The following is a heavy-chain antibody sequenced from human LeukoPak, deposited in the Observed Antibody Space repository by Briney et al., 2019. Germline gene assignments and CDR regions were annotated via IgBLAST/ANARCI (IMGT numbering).Heavy chain of an antibody. CDR3: ARVDRRGYCSGGSCSNWFDP. Sequence: GASVKVSCKASGYTFTSYGTSWVRQAPGQGLEWMGWISAYNGNTNYAQKLQGRVTMTTDTSTSTAYMELRSLRSDDTAVYYCARVDRRGYCSGGSCSNWFDPWGQGTLVTVSS. J-gene: IGHJ5*02. D-gene: IGHD2-15*01. CDR2: ISAYNGNT. CDR1: GYTFTSYG. V-gene: IGHV1-18*01.